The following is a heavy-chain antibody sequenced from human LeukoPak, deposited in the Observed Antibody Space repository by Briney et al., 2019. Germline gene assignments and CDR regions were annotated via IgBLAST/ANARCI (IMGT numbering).Heavy chain of an antibody. V-gene: IGHV3-23*01. CDR1: GFTFSSYG. Sequence: GGSLRLSCAASGFTFSSYGMSWVRQAPGKGLEWFSAISGSGGSTYYADSVKGRFTISRDNSKNTLYLQMNNLRVEDTAIYYCAKGKGYFYYMDVWGKGTTVTVSS. J-gene: IGHJ6*03. CDR2: ISGSGGST. CDR3: AKGKGYFYYMDV.